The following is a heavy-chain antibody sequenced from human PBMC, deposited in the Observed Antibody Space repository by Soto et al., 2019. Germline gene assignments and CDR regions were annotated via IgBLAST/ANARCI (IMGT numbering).Heavy chain of an antibody. CDR2: ISSNSAYI. CDR3: TRDASRDSSARGWFDP. J-gene: IGHJ5*02. V-gene: IGHV3-21*01. Sequence: GGSLRLSCAASGFTFRSFTMNWVRQAPGKGLEWVSTISSNSAYIYYTDALRGRFTISRDNAKNSLHLQMNSLRAEDTAVYYCTRDASRDSSARGWFDPWGPGTLVTVPS. D-gene: IGHD6-13*01. CDR1: GFTFRSFT.